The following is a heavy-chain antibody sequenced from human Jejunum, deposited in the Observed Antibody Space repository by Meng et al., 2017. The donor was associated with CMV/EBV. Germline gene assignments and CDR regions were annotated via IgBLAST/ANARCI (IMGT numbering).Heavy chain of an antibody. V-gene: IGHV3-74*01. D-gene: IGHD1-26*01. Sequence: GFTFSRHWMHWGRQGPGKGLVWVSRINSGGSDISYADSVKSRFTISRDNAKNTLYLQMNSLRAEDMAVYYCVRAGSGNAYGLFDYWGQGTLVTVSS. CDR3: VRAGSGNAYGLFDY. CDR2: INSGGSDI. J-gene: IGHJ4*02. CDR1: GFTFSRHW.